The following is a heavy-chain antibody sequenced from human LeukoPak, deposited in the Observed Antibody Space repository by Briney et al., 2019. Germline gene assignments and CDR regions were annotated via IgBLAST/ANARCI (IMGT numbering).Heavy chain of an antibody. J-gene: IGHJ4*02. CDR3: AKDWEYYYDSSGSGGPDY. V-gene: IGHV3-43*02. CDR2: ISGDGGST. D-gene: IGHD3-22*01. Sequence: GGSLRLSCAASGFTFDDYAMHWVRQAPGKGLEWVSLISGDGGSTYYADSVKGRFTISRDNSKNSLYLQMNSLRTEDTALYYCAKDWEYYYDSSGSGGPDYWGKGTLVTVSS. CDR1: GFTFDDYA.